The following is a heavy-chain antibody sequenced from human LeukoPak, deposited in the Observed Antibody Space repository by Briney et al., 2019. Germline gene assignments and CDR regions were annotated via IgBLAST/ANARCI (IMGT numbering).Heavy chain of an antibody. J-gene: IGHJ5*02. D-gene: IGHD2-2*01. CDR3: ARRRDNVVVPAAKGLEWFDP. V-gene: IGHV4-34*01. Sequence: SETLSLTCAVYGGSFSGYYWSWIRQPPGKGLEWIGEINHSGSINYNPSLKSRVTISVDTSKNQFSLKLSSVTAADTAVYYCARRRDNVVVPAAKGLEWFDPWGQGTLVTVSS. CDR2: INHSGSI. CDR1: GGSFSGYY.